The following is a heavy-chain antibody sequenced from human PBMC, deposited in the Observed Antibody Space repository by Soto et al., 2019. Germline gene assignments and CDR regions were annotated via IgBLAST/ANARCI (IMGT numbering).Heavy chain of an antibody. CDR1: GFTFTTYA. CDR2: VSGSGGST. CDR3: AKQTPNAGSTV. Sequence: EVQLLESGGGLVQPGGSLRLSCAASGFTFTTYAMNWVRQAPGKGLEWVSTVSGSGGSTYHADSVKGRFTVSRDNSKNTLYLQMNSLRTEDTAVYYCAKQTPNAGSTVWAQGTTVTVSS. V-gene: IGHV3-23*01. J-gene: IGHJ6*02. D-gene: IGHD2-2*01.